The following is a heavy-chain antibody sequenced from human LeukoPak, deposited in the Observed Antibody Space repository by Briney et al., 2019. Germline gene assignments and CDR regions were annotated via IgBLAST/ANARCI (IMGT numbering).Heavy chain of an antibody. CDR3: ARFAVHRRITVAGQFGLDY. CDR1: GYTFTGYY. J-gene: IGHJ4*02. Sequence: GASVKVSCKASGYTFTGYYMHWVRQAPGQGLEWMGWINPNSGGTNYAQKSQGRVTMTRDTSISTAYMELSSLRSEDTAVYYCARFAVHRRITVAGQFGLDYWGQGTLVSLSS. CDR2: INPNSGGT. D-gene: IGHD6-19*01. V-gene: IGHV1-2*02.